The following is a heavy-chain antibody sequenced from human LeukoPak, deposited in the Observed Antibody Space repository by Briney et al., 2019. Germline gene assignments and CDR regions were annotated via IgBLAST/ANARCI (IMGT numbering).Heavy chain of an antibody. CDR3: ARVIQYYYDSKGYFDY. D-gene: IGHD3-22*01. J-gene: IGHJ4*02. CDR2: INWNGGST. Sequence: GGSLRLSCAASGFTFDDYGMSWVRQAPGKGLEWVSGINWNGGSTGYADSVKGRFTISRDNAKNSLYLQMNSLRAEDTALYYCARVIQYYYDSKGYFDYWDQGTLVTVSS. CDR1: GFTFDDYG. V-gene: IGHV3-20*04.